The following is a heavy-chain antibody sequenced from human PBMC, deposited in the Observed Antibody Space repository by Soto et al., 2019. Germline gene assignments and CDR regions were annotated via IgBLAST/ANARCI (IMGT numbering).Heavy chain of an antibody. J-gene: IGHJ4*02. CDR1: GGSGSSNNW. CDR3: TKNSDYALDY. CDR2: IHHSGGT. Sequence: QVQLQESGPGLVKPSGTLSLSCAVSGGSGSSNNWWSWVRQSPGHGPEWIGGIHHSGGTSYNPSLESRATLSVDKSKKELSLRLNYVPAANTAVYYCTKNSDYALDYWGLGTLVTVPS. V-gene: IGHV4-4*02. D-gene: IGHD5-12*01.